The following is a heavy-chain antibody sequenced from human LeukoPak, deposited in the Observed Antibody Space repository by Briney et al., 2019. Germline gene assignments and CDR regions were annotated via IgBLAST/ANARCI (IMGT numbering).Heavy chain of an antibody. V-gene: IGHV4-34*01. J-gene: IGHJ3*02. D-gene: IGHD4-17*01. CDR1: GGSFSGYY. CDR2: INHSGST. Sequence: SETLSLTCAVYGGSFSGYYWTWIRQPPGKGLEWIGEINHSGSTNYNPSLKSRVTISVDTSKNQFSLKPSSVTAADTAVYYCARRTVTTTHAFDIWGQGTMVTVSS. CDR3: ARRTVTTTHAFDI.